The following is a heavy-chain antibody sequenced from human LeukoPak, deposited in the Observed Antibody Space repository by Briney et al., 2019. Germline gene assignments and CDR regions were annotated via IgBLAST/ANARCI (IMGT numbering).Heavy chain of an antibody. Sequence: PSETLSLTCAVYGVSFSGYYWSWIRQPPGKGLEWIGEINHSGSTNYNPSLKSRVTISVDTSKNQFSLKPSSVTAADTAVYYCASFPSGYSSSWTGYWGQGTLVTVSS. CDR3: ASFPSGYSSSWTGY. J-gene: IGHJ4*02. V-gene: IGHV4-34*01. CDR1: GVSFSGYY. D-gene: IGHD6-13*01. CDR2: INHSGST.